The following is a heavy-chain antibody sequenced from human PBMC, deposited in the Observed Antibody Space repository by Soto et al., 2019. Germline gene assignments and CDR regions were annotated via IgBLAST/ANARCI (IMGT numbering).Heavy chain of an antibody. J-gene: IGHJ6*02. V-gene: IGHV1-18*01. CDR1: GYTFTSYG. Sequence: ASVKVSCKASGYTFTSYGISWVRQAPGQGLEWMGWISAYNGNTNYAQKLQGRVTMTTDTSTSTAYMELRGLRSDDTAVYYCARDAFNRGYSYGYEVYYYYYGMDVWGQGTTVTVSS. D-gene: IGHD5-18*01. CDR2: ISAYNGNT. CDR3: ARDAFNRGYSYGYEVYYYYYGMDV.